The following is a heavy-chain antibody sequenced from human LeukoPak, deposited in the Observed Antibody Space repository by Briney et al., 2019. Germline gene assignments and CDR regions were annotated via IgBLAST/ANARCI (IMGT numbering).Heavy chain of an antibody. D-gene: IGHD3-10*01. Sequence: PSETLSLTCAVYGGSFSGYYWSWIRQPPGRGLEWIGEVNHSGSTNYNPSLKSRVTISVDTSKNQFSLKLSSVTAADTAVYYCARGSDYYGSGDFDYWGQGTLVTVSS. CDR3: ARGSDYYGSGDFDY. J-gene: IGHJ4*02. CDR1: GGSFSGYY. V-gene: IGHV4-34*01. CDR2: VNHSGST.